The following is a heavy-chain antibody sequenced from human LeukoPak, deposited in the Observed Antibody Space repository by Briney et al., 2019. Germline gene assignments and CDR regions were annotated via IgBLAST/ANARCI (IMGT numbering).Heavy chain of an antibody. CDR2: ICCSGST. CDR1: GVSISSYY. V-gene: IGHV4-59*01. D-gene: IGHD3-22*01. CDR3: ARYLSSGYYVDAFDV. J-gene: IGHJ3*01. Sequence: PWESLSLTCTASGVSISSYYMSWIRQPPGKGLEWVGYICCSGSTNYNPSLKSRVTISVDTSKNQFSLKLSSVTTADAAVYYCARYLSSGYYVDAFDVWGQRTMVTVSS.